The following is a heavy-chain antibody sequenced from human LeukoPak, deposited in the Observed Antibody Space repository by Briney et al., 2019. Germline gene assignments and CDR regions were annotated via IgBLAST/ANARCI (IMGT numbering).Heavy chain of an antibody. J-gene: IGHJ4*02. CDR2: INPNSGGT. CDR1: GYTFTGYY. Sequence: ASPKVSCKASGYTFTGYYMHWVRQAPGQGLEWMGWINPNSGGTNYAQKFQGWVTMTRDTSISTAYMELSRLRSDDTAVYYCARGGYSSGWSVFDYWGQGTLVTVSS. V-gene: IGHV1-2*04. D-gene: IGHD6-19*01. CDR3: ARGGYSSGWSVFDY.